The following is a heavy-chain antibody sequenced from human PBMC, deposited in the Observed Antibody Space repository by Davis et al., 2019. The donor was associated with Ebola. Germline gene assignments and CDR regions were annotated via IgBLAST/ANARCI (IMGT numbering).Heavy chain of an antibody. D-gene: IGHD6-13*01. Sequence: PGGSLRLSCAASGFNFSDYGLHWVRQAPGKGLEWMAVTSFGGSNKFYADYVRGRFTISVDSSKNTVYLQMNSLVAEDTAVYHCARDGIAIFYYYGMDVWGQGTTVTVSS. CDR2: TSFGGSNK. CDR1: GFNFSDYG. CDR3: ARDGIAIFYYYGMDV. V-gene: IGHV3-30*04. J-gene: IGHJ6*02.